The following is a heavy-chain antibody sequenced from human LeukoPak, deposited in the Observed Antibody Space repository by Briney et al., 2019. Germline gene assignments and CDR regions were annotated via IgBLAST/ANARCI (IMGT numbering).Heavy chain of an antibody. Sequence: PSETLSLTCTVSGGSISSGTYWWSWIRQPPGKGLEWIGYIYYSGSTNYNPSLKSRVTISVDTSKNQFSLKLSSVTAADTAVYYCARVDRYCSGGSCYSGMFGYYYYYYMDVWGKGTTVTVSS. CDR1: GGSISSGTYW. CDR3: ARVDRYCSGGSCYSGMFGYYYYYYMDV. V-gene: IGHV4-61*01. J-gene: IGHJ6*03. CDR2: IYYSGST. D-gene: IGHD2-15*01.